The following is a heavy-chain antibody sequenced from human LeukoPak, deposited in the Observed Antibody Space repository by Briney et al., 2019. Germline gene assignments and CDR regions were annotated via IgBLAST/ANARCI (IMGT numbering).Heavy chain of an antibody. D-gene: IGHD3-22*01. CDR2: IIPIFGTA. J-gene: IGHJ4*02. Sequence: ASVKVSCKASGGTFSSYAISWVRQAPGQGLEWMGRIIPIFGTANYAQKFQGSVTITTDESTSTAYMELSSLRSEDTAVYYCARSSYYDSSGYYSDYWGQGTLVTVSS. V-gene: IGHV1-69*05. CDR1: GGTFSSYA. CDR3: ARSSYYDSSGYYSDY.